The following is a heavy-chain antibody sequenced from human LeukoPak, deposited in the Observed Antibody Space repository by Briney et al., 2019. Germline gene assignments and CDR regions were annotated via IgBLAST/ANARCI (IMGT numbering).Heavy chain of an antibody. CDR2: IWYDGTNK. J-gene: IGHJ4*02. CDR3: ATSRDNYDRSDFSALQK. CDR1: GFTFSSYG. Sequence: GGSLRLSCAASGFTFSSYGMHWVRQAPGKGLEWVAVIWYDGTNKNYADSVKGRFTISRDNSKNTLYLLMDSLRAEDTAAYYCATSRDNYDRSDFSALQKWGQGTLVTVSS. D-gene: IGHD3-22*01. V-gene: IGHV3-33*01.